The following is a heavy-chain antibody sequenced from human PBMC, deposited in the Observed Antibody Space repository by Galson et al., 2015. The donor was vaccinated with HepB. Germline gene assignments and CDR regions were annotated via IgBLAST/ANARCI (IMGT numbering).Heavy chain of an antibody. D-gene: IGHD2-15*01. CDR1: GGSISSSSYY. J-gene: IGHJ5*02. CDR2: IYYSGST. Sequence: ETLSLTCTVSGGSISSSSYYWGWIRQPPGKGLEWIGSIYYSGSTYYNPSLKSRVTISVDTSKSQFSLKLSSVTAADTAVYYCARDHNCSGGSCYSGWFDPWGQGTLVTVSS. CDR3: ARDHNCSGGSCYSGWFDP. V-gene: IGHV4-39*07.